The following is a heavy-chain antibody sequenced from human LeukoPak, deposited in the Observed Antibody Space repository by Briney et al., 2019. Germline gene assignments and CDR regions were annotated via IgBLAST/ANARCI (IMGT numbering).Heavy chain of an antibody. CDR1: GFTISTKY. D-gene: IGHD6-13*01. CDR3: AVSSSPPLVGY. V-gene: IGHV3-53*01. Sequence: GGSLRLSCAASGFTISTKYMSWVRQAPGKGLEWVSVIKSGTDTRYADSVKGRFTISRDNSKNTLYLQMNSLRAEDTAVYYCAVSSSPPLVGYWGQGTLVTVSS. CDR2: IKSGTDT. J-gene: IGHJ4*02.